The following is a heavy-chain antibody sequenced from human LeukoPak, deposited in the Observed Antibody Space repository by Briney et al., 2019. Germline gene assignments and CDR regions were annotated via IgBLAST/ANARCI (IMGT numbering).Heavy chain of an antibody. CDR1: GGSMSTYF. J-gene: IGHJ6*04. CDR3: ARNFPGRTEDV. CDR2: IYHTTT. Sequence: SETLFLTCTVSGGSMSTYFWTWVRQSPGKGLEWVGYIYHTTTTYNPSLKGRVTISADMSQNQFSLKVTSVTAADTAVYYCARNFPGRTEDVWGKGTTVIVSS. D-gene: IGHD1-14*01. V-gene: IGHV4-59*01.